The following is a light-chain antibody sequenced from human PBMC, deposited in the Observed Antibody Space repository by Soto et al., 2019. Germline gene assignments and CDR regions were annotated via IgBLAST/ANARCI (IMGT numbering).Light chain of an antibody. CDR2: GVS. CDR1: SSDVGSYNF. J-gene: IGLJ3*02. CDR3: CSYAGSSTWV. Sequence: QSALTQPASVSGSPGQWITISCTGTSSDVGSYNFVSWYQQQPGKAPKLMISGVSKRPSGVSNRFSGSKSGNTASLTISGLQAEDEAAYYCCSYAGSSTWVFGGGTKVTVL. V-gene: IGLV2-23*02.